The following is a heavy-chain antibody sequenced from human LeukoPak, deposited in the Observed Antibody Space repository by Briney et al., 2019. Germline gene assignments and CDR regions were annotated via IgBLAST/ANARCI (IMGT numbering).Heavy chain of an antibody. Sequence: GGSLRLSCAASGLTFSSYSMNWVRQAPGKGLEWVSSISSSSSYIYYADSVKGRFTISRDNSKNTLYLQMNSLRAEDTAVYYCAREGVDGGESYFDYWGQGTLVTVSS. CDR1: GLTFSSYS. CDR3: AREGVDGGESYFDY. CDR2: ISSSSSYI. J-gene: IGHJ4*02. V-gene: IGHV3-21*01. D-gene: IGHD3-10*01.